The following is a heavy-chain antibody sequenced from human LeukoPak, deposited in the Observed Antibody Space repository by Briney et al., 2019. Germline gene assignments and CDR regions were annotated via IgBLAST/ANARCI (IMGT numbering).Heavy chain of an antibody. Sequence: GGSLRLSCAASGFIFSSYSMNWVRQAPGKGQEWVSYISGSTSTIYYEDSVKGRFTISRDNANNALYLQMNSLRAEDTAVYYCARDGDFWSGSYYFDYWGQGTLVTVSS. J-gene: IGHJ4*02. CDR2: ISGSTSTI. V-gene: IGHV3-48*01. CDR1: GFIFSSYS. D-gene: IGHD3-3*01. CDR3: ARDGDFWSGSYYFDY.